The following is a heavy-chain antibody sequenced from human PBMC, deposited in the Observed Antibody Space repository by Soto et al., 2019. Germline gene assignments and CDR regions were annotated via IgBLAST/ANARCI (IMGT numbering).Heavy chain of an antibody. CDR3: ARMTRGYSYGYYYYYYGRDF. J-gene: IGHJ6*04. Sequence: QVTLKESGPVLVKPTEPLTLTCTVSAFSLSNARMGVSWIRQPPGKALEGLAHIFSNDEKSYSTSLKSRLTNSQITANSQVVPTMTNMAPVDTARYYYARMTRGYSYGYYYYYYGRDFLGKGTTVTVSS. D-gene: IGHD5-18*01. CDR2: IFSNDEK. CDR1: AFSLSNARMG. V-gene: IGHV2-26*01.